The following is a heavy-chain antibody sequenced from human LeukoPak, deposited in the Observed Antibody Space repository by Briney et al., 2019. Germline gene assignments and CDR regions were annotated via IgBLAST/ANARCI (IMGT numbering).Heavy chain of an antibody. D-gene: IGHD4-17*01. CDR3: AKGPYDYGDYLDY. CDR2: ISYDGSNK. V-gene: IGHV3-30*18. Sequence: PGGSLRLSCAASGFTFSNYGMHWVRQAPGMGLEWVAVISYDGSNKYYADSVKGRFTISRDNSKNTLYLQMNSLRAEDTAVYYCAKGPYDYGDYLDYWGQGTLVTVSS. CDR1: GFTFSNYG. J-gene: IGHJ4*02.